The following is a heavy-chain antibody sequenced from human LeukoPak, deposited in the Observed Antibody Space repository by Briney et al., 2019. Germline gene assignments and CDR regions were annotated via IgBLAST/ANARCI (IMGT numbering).Heavy chain of an antibody. Sequence: PGGSLRLSCAASGXTFSDHYMDWVRQAPGKGLEWVGRIRNKASTYTTQYAASVKGRFTISRDDSKNSLYLQMNSLKTEDTAMYYCARGGSGYTNYYFDYWGQGTLVTVSS. CDR1: GXTFSDHY. J-gene: IGHJ4*02. CDR2: IRNKASTYTT. CDR3: ARGGSGYTNYYFDY. D-gene: IGHD4-11*01. V-gene: IGHV3-72*01.